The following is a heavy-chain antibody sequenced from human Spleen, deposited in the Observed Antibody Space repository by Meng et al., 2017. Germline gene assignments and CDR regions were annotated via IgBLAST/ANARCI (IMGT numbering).Heavy chain of an antibody. V-gene: IGHV3-23*04. Sequence: VHLVESGGGVVQPGRSLRLSCAASGFTFTNYGIHWVRQAPGKGLEWVSGISGSGGSINYADSVKGRFTISRDNSKNTLYLQMNSLRAEDTAVYYCAKVSGSYYGWFDPWGQGTLVTVSS. CDR1: GFTFTNYG. J-gene: IGHJ5*01. D-gene: IGHD1-26*01. CDR2: ISGSGGSI. CDR3: AKVSGSYYGWFDP.